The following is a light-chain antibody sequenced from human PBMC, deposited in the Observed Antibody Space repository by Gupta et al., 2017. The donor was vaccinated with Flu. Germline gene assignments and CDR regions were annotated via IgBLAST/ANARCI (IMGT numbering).Light chain of an antibody. CDR3: QQYYKWPPWT. J-gene: IGKJ1*01. CDR1: QSVGSS. Sequence: EVVMTQSPATLSVSPGERATLSCRASQSVGSSLAWYQQNPGQAPRLLIFGAATRATGIPARFIGTGSGTEFTLTISSLQSEDFAVYYCQQYYKWPPWTFGQGTKVEIK. CDR2: GAA. V-gene: IGKV3-15*01.